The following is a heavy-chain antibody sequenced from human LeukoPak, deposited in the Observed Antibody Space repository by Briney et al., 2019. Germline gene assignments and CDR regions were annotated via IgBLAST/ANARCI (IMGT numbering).Heavy chain of an antibody. V-gene: IGHV3-11*04. CDR3: ARGTGAEGWQQLVLDYYYYYYMDV. D-gene: IGHD6-13*01. CDR2: IGSSGSTI. Sequence: PGGSLRLSCAASGFTFSDYYMSWIRQAPGKGLEWVSYIGSSGSTIYYADSVKGRFTISRDNAKNSLYLQMNSLRAEDTAVYYCARGTGAEGWQQLVLDYYYYYYMDVWGKGTTVTVSS. CDR1: GFTFSDYY. J-gene: IGHJ6*03.